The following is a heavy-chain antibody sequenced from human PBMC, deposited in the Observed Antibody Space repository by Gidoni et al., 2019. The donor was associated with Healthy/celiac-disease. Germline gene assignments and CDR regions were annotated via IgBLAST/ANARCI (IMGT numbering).Heavy chain of an antibody. CDR1: GFSLSNARMG. Sequence: QVTLKESGPVLVKPTETLTLTCTVSGFSLSNARMGVSWIRQPPGKALEWLAHIFSNDEKSYSTSLKSRLTISKDTSKSQVVLTMTNMDPVDTATYYCARTDYDILTGPNWFDPWGQGTLVTVSS. CDR3: ARTDYDILTGPNWFDP. CDR2: IFSNDEK. D-gene: IGHD3-9*01. V-gene: IGHV2-26*01. J-gene: IGHJ5*02.